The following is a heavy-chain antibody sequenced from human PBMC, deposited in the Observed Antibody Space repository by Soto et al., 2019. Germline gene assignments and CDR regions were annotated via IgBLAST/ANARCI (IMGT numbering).Heavy chain of an antibody. CDR2: ISMDGSST. D-gene: IGHD3-16*01. V-gene: IGHV3-74*01. J-gene: IGHJ4*02. CDR1: GFTFSNYW. Sequence: EVQLVESGGGLVQPGGSLRLSCAASGFTFSNYWMHWVRQAPGKGLVWVSRISMDGSSTTYADSVKGRFTNSRDNAENTLYLQLNSRRGEDTAVYYCASDFKDLGWGQGTLVTVSS. CDR3: ASDFKDLG.